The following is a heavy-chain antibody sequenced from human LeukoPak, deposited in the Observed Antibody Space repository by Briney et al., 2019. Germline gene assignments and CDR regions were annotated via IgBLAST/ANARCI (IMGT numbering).Heavy chain of an antibody. D-gene: IGHD4-17*01. V-gene: IGHV4-4*02. CDR3: ARLELVYGDYHYYGMDV. CDR1: GGSISSSNW. J-gene: IGHJ6*02. Sequence: PSETLSLTCAVSGGSISSSNWWSWVRQPPGKGLEWIGEIYHSGSTNYNPSLKSRVTISVDKSKNQFSPKLSSVTAADTAVYYCARLELVYGDYHYYGMDVWGQGTTVTVSS. CDR2: IYHSGST.